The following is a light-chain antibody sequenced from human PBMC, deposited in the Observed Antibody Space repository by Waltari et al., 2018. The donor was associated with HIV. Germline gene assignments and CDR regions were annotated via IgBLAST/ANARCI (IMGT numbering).Light chain of an antibody. CDR3: QQSHAPPLT. CDR2: SAS. CDR1: QHIKND. Sequence: DIQVTQSPSSLSAYTGDTVIITCRASQHIKNDLNWYHPKPGASPRLLIYSASGLQSGVPSRFTGSGSGTEFNFTISGLQSEDSATYYCQQSHAPPLTFGGGTKVEIK. J-gene: IGKJ4*01. V-gene: IGKV1-39*01.